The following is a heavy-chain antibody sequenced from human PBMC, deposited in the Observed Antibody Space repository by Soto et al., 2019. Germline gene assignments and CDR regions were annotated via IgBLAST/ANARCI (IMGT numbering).Heavy chain of an antibody. CDR3: ARSGSGSPTMSYGMDV. D-gene: IGHD1-26*01. V-gene: IGHV1-69*13. CDR1: GGTFSSYA. Sequence: ASVKVSCKASGGTFSSYAISWVRQAPGQGLEWMGGIIPIFGTANYAQKFQGRVTITADESTSTAYMELSSLRSEDTAVYYCARSGSGSPTMSYGMDVWGQGTTVTVSS. CDR2: IIPIFGTA. J-gene: IGHJ6*02.